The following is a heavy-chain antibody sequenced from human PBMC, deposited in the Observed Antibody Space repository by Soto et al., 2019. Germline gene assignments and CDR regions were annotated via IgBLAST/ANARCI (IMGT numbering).Heavy chain of an antibody. Sequence: SETLSVTCTVSCGSISSSSYYWGWIRQPPGKGLEWIGSIYYSGSTYYNPSLKSRVTISVDTSKNQFSLKLSSVTAADTAVYYGGRTGGGGSTTLYYYYYYGMDVWGQGTTVTVSS. CDR3: GRTGGGGSTTLYYYYYYGMDV. J-gene: IGHJ6*02. CDR2: IYYSGST. D-gene: IGHD6-13*01. V-gene: IGHV4-39*01. CDR1: CGSISSSSYY.